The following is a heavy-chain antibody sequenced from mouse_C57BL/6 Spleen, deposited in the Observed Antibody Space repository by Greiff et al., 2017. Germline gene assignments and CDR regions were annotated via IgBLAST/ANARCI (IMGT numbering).Heavy chain of an antibody. CDR3: ARQHSFYAMDY. V-gene: IGHV2-6-1*01. CDR1: GFSLTSYG. J-gene: IGHJ4*01. Sequence: VMLVESGPGLVAPSQTLSITCTVSGFSLTSYGVHWVRQPPGKGLEWLVVIWSDGSTTYNSALNSRVSVIKDNSKSQVFLKMNSLQTDDTAMYYCARQHSFYAMDYWGQGTSVTVSS. CDR2: IWSDGST.